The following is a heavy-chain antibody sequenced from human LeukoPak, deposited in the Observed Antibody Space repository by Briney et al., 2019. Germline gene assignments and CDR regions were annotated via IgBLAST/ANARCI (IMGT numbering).Heavy chain of an antibody. Sequence: PSETLSLTCAVYGGSFSGYYWSWIRQPPGKGLEWIGEINHSGSTNYNPSLKSRVTISVDTSKNQFSLKLSSVTAADTAVYYCASEIAAAGRVYWGQGTLVTVSS. D-gene: IGHD6-13*01. CDR2: INHSGST. CDR1: GGSFSGYY. CDR3: ASEIAAAGRVY. J-gene: IGHJ4*02. V-gene: IGHV4-34*01.